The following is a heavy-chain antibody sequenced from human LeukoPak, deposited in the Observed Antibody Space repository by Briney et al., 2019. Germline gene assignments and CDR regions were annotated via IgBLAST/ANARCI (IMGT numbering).Heavy chain of an antibody. D-gene: IGHD1-7*01. J-gene: IGHJ4*02. CDR3: ARAEIWTGTIPALDY. CDR1: GGSISSGGYY. Sequence: SQTLSLTCTVSGGSISSGGYYWSWIRQHPGKGLEWIGYIYYSGNTYYNPSLKSRVTISVDTSKNQFSLKLSSVTAADTAVYYCARAEIWTGTIPALDYWGQGTLVTVSS. V-gene: IGHV4-31*03. CDR2: IYYSGNT.